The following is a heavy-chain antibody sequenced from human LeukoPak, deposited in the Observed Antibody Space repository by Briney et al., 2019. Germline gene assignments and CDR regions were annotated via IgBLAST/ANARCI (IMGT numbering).Heavy chain of an antibody. CDR3: AKDLRLMTSIGYCSRTSCYPTFQH. CDR2: ISGSGGST. Sequence: PGGSLRLSCAASGFTFSSYAMSWVRQAPGKGLEWVSAISGSGGSTYYADSVKGRFTISRDNSKNTLYLQMNSLRAEDTAVYYCAKDLRLMTSIGYCSRTSCYPTFQHWGQGTLVTVSS. CDR1: GFTFSSYA. V-gene: IGHV3-23*01. J-gene: IGHJ1*01. D-gene: IGHD2-2*01.